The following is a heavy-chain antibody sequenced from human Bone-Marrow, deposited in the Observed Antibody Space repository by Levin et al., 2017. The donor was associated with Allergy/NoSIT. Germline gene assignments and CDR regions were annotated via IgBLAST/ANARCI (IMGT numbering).Heavy chain of an antibody. Sequence: SGPTLVKPTQTLTLTCTFSGFSLDTGGVGVGWIRQPPGKAPEWLALIYWDNDRRYSPSLRSRLTITTDTSTDEVVLTMTNMGPVDTAPYYCANSHCGGDCQKTWRAVEDRWGQGIFVTVSS. D-gene: IGHD2-21*02. J-gene: IGHJ5*02. V-gene: IGHV2-5*02. CDR2: IYWDNDR. CDR1: GFSLDTGGVG. CDR3: ANSHCGGDCQKTWRAVEDR.